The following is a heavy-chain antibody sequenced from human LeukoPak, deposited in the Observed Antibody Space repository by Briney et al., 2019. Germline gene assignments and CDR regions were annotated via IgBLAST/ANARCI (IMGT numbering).Heavy chain of an antibody. CDR3: ARAPDPLGYCSSTSCYEPDY. CDR2: MNPNSGNT. J-gene: IGHJ4*02. Sequence: VASVTVSCKASGYTFTSYDINWVRQATGQGLEWMGWMNPNSGNTGYAQKFQGRVTMTRNTSISTAYMELSSLRSEDTAVYYCARAPDPLGYCSSTSCYEPDYWGQGTLVTVSS. V-gene: IGHV1-8*01. CDR1: GYTFTSYD. D-gene: IGHD2-2*01.